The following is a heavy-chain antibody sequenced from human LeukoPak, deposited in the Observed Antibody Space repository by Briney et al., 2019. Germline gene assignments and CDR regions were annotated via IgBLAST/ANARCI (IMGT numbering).Heavy chain of an antibody. CDR3: TRLEIETSSWALDH. D-gene: IGHD6-13*01. CDR2: IRSKAYGGTR. V-gene: IGHV3-49*04. Sequence: PGGSLRLSCTTSGFSFGDYAMSWVRQAPGKGPEWVGFIRSKAYGGTRDYAASVKGRFTISRDDSKSIAYLQMNSLRAEDTAVYYCTRLEIETSSWALDHWGQGTLVTVSS. CDR1: GFSFGDYA. J-gene: IGHJ5*02.